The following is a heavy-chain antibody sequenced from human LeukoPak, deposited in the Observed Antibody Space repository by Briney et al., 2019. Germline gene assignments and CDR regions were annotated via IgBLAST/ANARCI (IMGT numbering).Heavy chain of an antibody. J-gene: IGHJ4*02. Sequence: GGSLRLSCAASGFSVSGYWMTWVRQAPGKGLEWVANIKEDGSEKYYADFVKGRFTISRDNAKNSLDLQMNSLRAEDTAVYYCARRGSTDYWGQGTLVTVSS. CDR1: GFSVSGYW. D-gene: IGHD2/OR15-2a*01. V-gene: IGHV3-7*03. CDR2: IKEDGSEK. CDR3: ARRGSTDY.